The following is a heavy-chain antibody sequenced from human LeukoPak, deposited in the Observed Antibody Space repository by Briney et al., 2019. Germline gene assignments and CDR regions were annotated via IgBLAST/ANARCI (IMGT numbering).Heavy chain of an antibody. CDR1: GFTFSSYA. V-gene: IGHV3-30-3*02. CDR2: ISYDGGNK. J-gene: IGHJ4*02. CDR3: ANDRAVHYFDY. Sequence: GGSLRLSCSASGFTFSSYAMHWVRQAPGKGLEWVAVISYDGGNKYYADSVKGRFIISRDNSKNTLYLQMNSLTAEDTAVYYCANDRAVHYFDYWGQGTLVTVSS.